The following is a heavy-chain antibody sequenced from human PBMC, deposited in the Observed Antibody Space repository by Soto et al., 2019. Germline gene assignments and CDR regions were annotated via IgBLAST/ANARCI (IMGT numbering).Heavy chain of an antibody. CDR1: GFDFRSTG. Sequence: PGGSLRLSCTASGFDFRSTGMHWVRQAPGKGLEWVAVISYDGSQKAYGDSVKGRFAVSRDNSNNTLFLQMHTLRPDDTAVYYCAKVAASTWHANWFAPWGQGTLVTVSS. V-gene: IGHV3-30*18. CDR3: AKVAASTWHANWFAP. J-gene: IGHJ5*02. D-gene: IGHD2-2*01. CDR2: ISYDGSQK.